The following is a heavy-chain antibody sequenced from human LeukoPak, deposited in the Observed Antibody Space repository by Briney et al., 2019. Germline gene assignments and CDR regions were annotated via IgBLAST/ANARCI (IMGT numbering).Heavy chain of an antibody. D-gene: IGHD4/OR15-4a*01. CDR2: ISYDGSNK. CDR3: ARGAKFYFDY. V-gene: IGHV3-30-3*01. Sequence: PGGSLRLSCAASGFTFSSYAMHWVRQAPGKGLEWVAVISYDGSNKYYADSVKGRFTISRDNSKNTLYLQMNSLRAEDTAVYYCARGAKFYFDYWGQGNLVTVSS. CDR1: GFTFSSYA. J-gene: IGHJ4*02.